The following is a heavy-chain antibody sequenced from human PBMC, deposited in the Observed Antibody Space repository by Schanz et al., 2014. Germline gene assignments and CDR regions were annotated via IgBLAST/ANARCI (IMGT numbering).Heavy chain of an antibody. D-gene: IGHD6-19*01. Sequence: EVQLVESGGGLVKPGGSLRLSCVASGFTFFGSFAMSWVRQAPGKGLEWVSGMSGSGSTADYADSVKGRFTISRDNSNNTVYLQMNTLRAEDTAVYYCARDHQWLARYYMDVWGKGTTVTVSS. CDR2: MSGSGSTA. J-gene: IGHJ6*03. CDR1: GFTFFGSFA. CDR3: ARDHQWLARYYMDV. V-gene: IGHV3-23*04.